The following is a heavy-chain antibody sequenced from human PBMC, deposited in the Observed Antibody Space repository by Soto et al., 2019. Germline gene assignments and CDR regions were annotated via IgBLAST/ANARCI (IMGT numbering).Heavy chain of an antibody. J-gene: IGHJ4*02. D-gene: IGHD6-13*01. V-gene: IGHV3-33*01. Sequence: QVQLVESGGGVVQPGRSLRLSCAASGFTFSSYGMHWVRQAPGKGLEWVAVIWYDGSNKYYADSVKGRFTISRDNSKNTLYLQMNSLRAEDTAVYYCARDLTGYSSRAGPGSLCYWGQGTLVTVSS. CDR3: ARDLTGYSSRAGPGSLCY. CDR1: GFTFSSYG. CDR2: IWYDGSNK.